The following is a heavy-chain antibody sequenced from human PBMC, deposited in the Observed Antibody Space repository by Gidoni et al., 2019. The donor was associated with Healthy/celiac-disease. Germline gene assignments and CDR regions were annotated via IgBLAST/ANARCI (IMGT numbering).Heavy chain of an antibody. CDR1: GGSISSYY. J-gene: IGHJ3*02. D-gene: IGHD5-12*01. CDR2: IYYSGST. V-gene: IGHV4-59*01. CDR3: ARAGWLRFFAFDI. Sequence: QVQLQDSGSGMVKPSETLSLTCPVSGGSISSYYWSWIRQPPGKGLEWIGYIYYSGSTTYNPSLKRRVTISVDTSKNQFSLKLSSVTAADTAVYYCARAGWLRFFAFDIWGQGTMVTVSS.